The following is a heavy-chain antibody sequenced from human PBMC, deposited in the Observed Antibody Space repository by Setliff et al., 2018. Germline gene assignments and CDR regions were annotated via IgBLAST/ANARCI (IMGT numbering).Heavy chain of an antibody. CDR3: ARAYYYASGNSHNYYMDV. CDR1: GDSISGYY. CDR2: IQSSGTT. V-gene: IGHV4-4*08. Sequence: PSETLSLTCNVSGDSISGYYWSWIRQPPGKRLEWIGYIQSSGTTKYNPSLGSRLSMSVDTSKKQFSLKLTSVSAADTAVYYCARAYYYASGNSHNYYMDVWGKGIAVTVSS. J-gene: IGHJ6*03. D-gene: IGHD3-10*01.